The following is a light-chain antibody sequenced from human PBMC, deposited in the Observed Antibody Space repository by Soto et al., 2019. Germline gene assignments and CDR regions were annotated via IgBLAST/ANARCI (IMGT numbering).Light chain of an antibody. CDR1: QSISTY. Sequence: DVQMTQAPSSLSASVGDRVTITCRAGQSISTYLNWYQQKPGKAPKLLIYAASSLQSGVPSRFSGSGSGTDFTLTISSLQPEDFASYYCQQSYSTPRTFGQGTKVE. CDR3: QQSYSTPRT. CDR2: AAS. J-gene: IGKJ1*01. V-gene: IGKV1-39*01.